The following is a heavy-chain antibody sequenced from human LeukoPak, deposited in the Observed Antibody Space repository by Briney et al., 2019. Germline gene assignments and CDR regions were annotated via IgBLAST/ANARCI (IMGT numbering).Heavy chain of an antibody. CDR1: GFTFSSYG. V-gene: IGHV3-30*18. CDR2: ISYDGSNK. J-gene: IGHJ4*02. CDR3: AKESSFRYFDY. Sequence: GGSLRLSCAASGFTFSSYGMHWVRQAPGKGLEWVAVISYDGSNKYYADSVKGRFTISRDNSKNTLYLQMNSLRAEDTAVYYCAKESSFRYFDYWGQGTLVTVSS. D-gene: IGHD6-6*01.